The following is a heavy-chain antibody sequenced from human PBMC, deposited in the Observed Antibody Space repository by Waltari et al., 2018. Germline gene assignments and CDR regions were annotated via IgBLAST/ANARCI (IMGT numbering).Heavy chain of an antibody. CDR1: GGSFSGYY. J-gene: IGHJ6*02. CDR3: ARGTYCSSTSCPTYYYYGMDV. V-gene: IGHV4-34*01. D-gene: IGHD2-2*01. CDR2: INHSGST. Sequence: QVQLQQWGAGLLKPSETLSLTCAVYGGSFSGYYWSWIRQPPGKGLEWIGEINHSGSTNYNPSLKSRVTISVDTSKNQFSLKLSSVTAADTAVYYCARGTYCSSTSCPTYYYYGMDVWGQGTTVTVSS.